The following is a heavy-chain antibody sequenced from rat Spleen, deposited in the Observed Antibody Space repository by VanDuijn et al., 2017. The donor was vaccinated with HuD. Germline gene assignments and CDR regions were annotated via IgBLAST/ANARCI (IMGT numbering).Heavy chain of an antibody. CDR3: ARHWGY. CDR2: ISHDGANI. J-gene: IGHJ2*01. V-gene: IGHV5-31*01. D-gene: IGHD4-6*01. CDR1: GLTFNNYW. Sequence: EVQLVESGGGLVQPGRSLKLSCVASGLTFNNYWMTWIRQAPGKGLEWVASISHDGANIYYRDSVKGRFTISRDNAKSTLRLQMDSLRSEDTATYYCARHWGYWGQGVMVTVSS.